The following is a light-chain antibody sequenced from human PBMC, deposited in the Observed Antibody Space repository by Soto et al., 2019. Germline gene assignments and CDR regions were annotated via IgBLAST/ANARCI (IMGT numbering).Light chain of an antibody. Sequence: QSALTQPPSASGSFGQAGTIFCTGTSSDVGGYNYVSWYQQHPGKAPKLMIYEVSERPSGVPDRFSGSKSGNTASLTVSGLQADDEADYYCSSYSGTNYHYVFGTGTKVTVL. CDR3: SSYSGTNYHYV. CDR2: EVS. V-gene: IGLV2-8*01. J-gene: IGLJ1*01. CDR1: SSDVGGYNY.